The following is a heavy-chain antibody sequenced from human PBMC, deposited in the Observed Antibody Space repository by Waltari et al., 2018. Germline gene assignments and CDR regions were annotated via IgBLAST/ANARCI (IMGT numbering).Heavy chain of an antibody. Sequence: EVQLLESGGGLVQPGGSLRLSCAASGFTFSSYAMSWVRQAPGKGLEGVSVIYSGGSSTYYADSVKGRFTISRDNSKNTLYLQMNSLRAEDTAVYYCAKDRSRMVVTGPSYYFDYWGQGTLVTVSS. J-gene: IGHJ4*02. V-gene: IGHV3-23*03. CDR3: AKDRSRMVVTGPSYYFDY. CDR1: GFTFSSYA. CDR2: IYSGGSST. D-gene: IGHD2-15*01.